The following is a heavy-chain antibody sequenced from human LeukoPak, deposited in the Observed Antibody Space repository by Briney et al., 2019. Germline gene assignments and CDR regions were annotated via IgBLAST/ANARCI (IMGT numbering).Heavy chain of an antibody. D-gene: IGHD6-13*01. Sequence: PSETLSLTCAVYGGSFSGYYWSWIRQPPGKGLEWIGEINHSGSTNYNPSLKSRVTISVDTSKNQFSLKLSSVTAADTAVYYCARHRGWVGSSIRYYYMDVWGKGTTVTVSS. V-gene: IGHV4-34*01. CDR3: ARHRGWVGSSIRYYYMDV. J-gene: IGHJ6*03. CDR2: INHSGST. CDR1: GGSFSGYY.